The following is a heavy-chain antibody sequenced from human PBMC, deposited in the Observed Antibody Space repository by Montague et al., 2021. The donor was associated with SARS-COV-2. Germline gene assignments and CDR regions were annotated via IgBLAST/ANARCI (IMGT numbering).Heavy chain of an antibody. D-gene: IGHD3-22*01. Sequence: SETLSLTCSVSGGSFSTTNWWSWVRQPPGKGLEWIGEISHSGNTNYNSSVRSRVTISLDKSKNQFSLKLSSVTAADTAVYYCARAMIVVTRDIWGRGTKVIVST. CDR2: ISHSGNT. CDR3: ARAMIVVTRDI. CDR1: GGSFSTTNW. J-gene: IGHJ3*02. V-gene: IGHV4-4*02.